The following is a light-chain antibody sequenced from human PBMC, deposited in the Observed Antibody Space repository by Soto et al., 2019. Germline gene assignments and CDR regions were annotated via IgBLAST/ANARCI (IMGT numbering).Light chain of an antibody. CDR2: DVS. J-gene: IGLJ2*01. CDR3: CSPAGIYTFGV. Sequence: QSALTQPRSVSGSPGQSVTISCTGTSSDVGDYNYVSWYQQHPGKAPKLMISDVSKRPSGVPDRFSGSKSGNTASLSISGLQAEDEADDYCCSPAGIYTFGVFGGGTKVTVL. V-gene: IGLV2-11*01. CDR1: SSDVGDYNY.